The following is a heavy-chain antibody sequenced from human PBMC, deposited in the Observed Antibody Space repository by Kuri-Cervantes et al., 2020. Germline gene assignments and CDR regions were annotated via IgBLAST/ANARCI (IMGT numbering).Heavy chain of an antibody. J-gene: IGHJ4*02. CDR1: GFTFSSYA. CDR2: ISYDGSNK. Sequence: GGSLRLSCAASGFTFSSYAMHWVRQAPGKGLEWVAVISYDGSNKYYADSVKGRFTISRDNSKNTLYLQMNSLRAEDTAVYYCARELLDTYYFDYWGQGTLVTVSS. CDR3: ARELLDTYYFDY. V-gene: IGHV3-30*01. D-gene: IGHD1-1*01.